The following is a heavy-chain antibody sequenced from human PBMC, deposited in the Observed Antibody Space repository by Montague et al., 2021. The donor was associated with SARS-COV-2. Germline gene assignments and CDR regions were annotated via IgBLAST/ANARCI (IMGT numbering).Heavy chain of an antibody. V-gene: IGHV2-5*02. D-gene: IGHD6-19*01. CDR3: AHNQWLVPLLFDY. Sequence: PALVKPTQTLTLTCTFSGFSLSTSGVGVGWIRQPPGKALEWLAXXXWXXXKRXSPSLKSRLTITKDTSKNPVVLTMTNMDPVDTASYYCAHNQWLVPLLFDYWGQGTLVTVSS. J-gene: IGHJ4*02. CDR1: GFSLSTSGVG. CDR2: XXWXXXK.